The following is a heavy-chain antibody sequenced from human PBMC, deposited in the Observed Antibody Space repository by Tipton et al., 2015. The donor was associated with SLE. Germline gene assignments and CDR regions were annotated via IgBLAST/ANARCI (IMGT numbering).Heavy chain of an antibody. J-gene: IGHJ4*02. D-gene: IGHD3-22*01. CDR3: ARESRRAYYYDSSGYSY. Sequence: TLSLTCAVYGGSFSGYYWSWIRQPPGKGLEWIGEINHSGSTNYNPSLKSRVTISVDMSKNQFSLKLSSVTAADTAVYYCARESRRAYYYDSSGYSYWGQGTLVTVSS. CDR1: GGSFSGYY. CDR2: INHSGST. V-gene: IGHV4-34*01.